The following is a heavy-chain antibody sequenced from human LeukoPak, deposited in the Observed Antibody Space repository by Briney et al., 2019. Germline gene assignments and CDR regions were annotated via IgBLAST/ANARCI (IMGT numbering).Heavy chain of an antibody. V-gene: IGHV1-2*02. CDR3: ARGHDAFDI. Sequence: ALVKVSCKTSGYTFASYYIHWLRQAPGQEFEWLGWNDPNTGATKYEHFQGRVTMTTDTSISTAYMELSRLRSDDTAVYYCARGHDAFDIWGQGTMVTVSS. CDR1: GYTFASYY. CDR2: NDPNTGAT. J-gene: IGHJ3*02.